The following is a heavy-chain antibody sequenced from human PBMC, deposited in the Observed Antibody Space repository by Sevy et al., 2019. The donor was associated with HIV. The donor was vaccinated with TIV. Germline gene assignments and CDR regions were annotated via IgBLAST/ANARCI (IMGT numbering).Heavy chain of an antibody. J-gene: IGHJ6*02. Sequence: GGSLRLSCAASGFTLSSYGMHWVRQAPGKGLEWVAVIRYDGSNKYYADSVKGRFTISRDNSKNTLYLQMNSLRADDTAVYYCARDRLGITISAEWGGGMDVRGQGTTVTVSS. D-gene: IGHD3-3*01. V-gene: IGHV3-33*01. CDR2: IRYDGSNK. CDR3: ARDRLGITISAEWGGGMDV. CDR1: GFTLSSYG.